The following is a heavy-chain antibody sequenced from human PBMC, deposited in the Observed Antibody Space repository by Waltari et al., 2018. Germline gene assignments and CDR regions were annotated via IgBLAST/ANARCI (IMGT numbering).Heavy chain of an antibody. D-gene: IGHD3-3*01. CDR3: ARASAGHYDAFDL. J-gene: IGHJ3*01. CDR1: GGPMRDYY. CDR2: IHYSGST. Sequence: QEQLQESGPGLVKPAETLSLTCSVSGGPMRDYYWSWIRQPPGTGLDWIRYIHYSGSTNSNPSLKSRVTISVDTSKNQFSLKRRSVTAADTAVYYCARASAGHYDAFDLWGQGTTVSVSS. V-gene: IGHV4-59*13.